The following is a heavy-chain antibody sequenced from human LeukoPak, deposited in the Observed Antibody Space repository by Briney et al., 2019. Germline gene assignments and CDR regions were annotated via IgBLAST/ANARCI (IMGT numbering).Heavy chain of an antibody. CDR2: IIPIFGTA. J-gene: IGHJ6*03. CDR1: GGTFSSYA. D-gene: IGHD3-10*01. CDR3: ASGELLWFGEFNYYYMDV. V-gene: IGHV1-69*05. Sequence: SVKVSCKASGGTFSSYAICWVRQAPGQGLEWMGGIIPIFGTANYAQKLQGRVTITTGESTSTAYMELSSLRSEDTAVYYCASGELLWFGEFNYYYMDVWGKGTTVTVSS.